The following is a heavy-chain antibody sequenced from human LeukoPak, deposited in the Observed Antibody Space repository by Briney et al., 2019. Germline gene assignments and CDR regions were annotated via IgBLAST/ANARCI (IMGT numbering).Heavy chain of an antibody. CDR3: ARDVMADY. CDR2: IEGDGSVK. J-gene: IGHJ4*02. Sequence: PGGSLRLSCAASGFTFSNSWMAWVRQAPGKGLEWVANIEGDGSVKNYVDSVKGRFTISRDNSKNTLYLQMNSLRAEDTAVYYCARDVMADYWGQGTLVTVSS. V-gene: IGHV3-7*01. CDR1: GFTFSNSW. D-gene: IGHD3-16*01.